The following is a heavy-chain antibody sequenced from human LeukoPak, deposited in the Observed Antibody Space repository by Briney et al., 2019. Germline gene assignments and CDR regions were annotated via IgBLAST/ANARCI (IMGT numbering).Heavy chain of an antibody. CDR3: ARDSSGSYPALFDY. J-gene: IGHJ4*02. CDR2: ISSSSSYI. Sequence: GGSLRLSCAASGFTFSSYSVNWVRQAPGKGLEWVSSISSSSSYIYYADSVKGRFTISRDNAKNSLYLQMNSLRAEDTAVYYCARDSSGSYPALFDYWGQGTLVTVSS. V-gene: IGHV3-21*01. CDR1: GFTFSSYS. D-gene: IGHD1-26*01.